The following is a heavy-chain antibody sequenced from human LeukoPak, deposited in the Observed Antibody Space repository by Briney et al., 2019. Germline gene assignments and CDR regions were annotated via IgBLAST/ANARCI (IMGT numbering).Heavy chain of an antibody. D-gene: IGHD6-13*01. Sequence: TGGSLRLSWAASGFTVSGNYMTWVRQAPGKGLEWVSVIYSGGRTYYADSVKGRFTISRDISRSTLFLQMNSLRAEDTAMYYCSGSYNTIWSGPDYWGQGTLVTVSS. CDR3: SGSYNTIWSGPDY. J-gene: IGHJ4*02. V-gene: IGHV3-53*01. CDR1: GFTVSGNY. CDR2: IYSGGRT.